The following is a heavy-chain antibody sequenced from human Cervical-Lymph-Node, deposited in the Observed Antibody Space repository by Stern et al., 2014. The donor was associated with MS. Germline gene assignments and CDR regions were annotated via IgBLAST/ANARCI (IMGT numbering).Heavy chain of an antibody. D-gene: IGHD3-9*01. CDR1: GGSISSGSYS. J-gene: IGHJ6*02. Sequence: VQLVESGPGLVKPSQTLSLTCTVSGGSISSGSYSWSWIRQPAGKGLEWIGRIYTSGSTNYNPSLKSRVTISVDTTKNQFSLKLSSVTAADTAVYYCARDCRLRYFDNYGMDVWGQGTTVTVSS. CDR3: ARDCRLRYFDNYGMDV. CDR2: IYTSGST. V-gene: IGHV4-61*02.